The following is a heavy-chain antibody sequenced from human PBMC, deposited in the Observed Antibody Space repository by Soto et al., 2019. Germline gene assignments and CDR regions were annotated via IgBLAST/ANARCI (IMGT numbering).Heavy chain of an antibody. Sequence: PSETLSLTCTVSGGSISSGGYYWSWIRQHPGKGLEWIGYIYYSGSTYYNPSLKSRVTISVDTSKNQFSLKLSSVTAADTAVYYCARRIQLWFRAYYYYGMDVWGQGTTVTVSS. CDR2: IYYSGST. CDR1: GGSISSGGYY. J-gene: IGHJ6*02. CDR3: ARRIQLWFRAYYYYGMDV. V-gene: IGHV4-31*03. D-gene: IGHD5-18*01.